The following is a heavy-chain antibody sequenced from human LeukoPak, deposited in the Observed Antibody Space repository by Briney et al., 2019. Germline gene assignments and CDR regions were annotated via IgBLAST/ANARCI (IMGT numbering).Heavy chain of an antibody. D-gene: IGHD2-2*02. CDR3: ARVQIYCSSTSCYTDAFDI. V-gene: IGHV4-59*08. CDR2: IYYTGNT. J-gene: IGHJ3*02. CDR1: GGSISSFY. Sequence: SETLSLTCTVSGGSISSFYWSWIRQPPGKGLEWIGYIYYTGNTNYSPSLRSRVTISVDTSKNQFSLDLSSVTAADTAVYYCARVQIYCSSTSCYTDAFDIWGQGTMVTVSS.